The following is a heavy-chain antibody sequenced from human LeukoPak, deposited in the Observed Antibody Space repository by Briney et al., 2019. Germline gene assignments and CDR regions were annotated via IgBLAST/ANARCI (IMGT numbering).Heavy chain of an antibody. CDR3: ARDAVTVATPYFDF. CDR1: GYTLTELS. D-gene: IGHD4-11*01. J-gene: IGHJ4*02. V-gene: IGHV1-24*01. Sequence: ASVKVSCKVSGYTLTELSMHWVRQAPGKGLEWMGGFDPEDGETIYAQKFQGRVTMTEDTSTDTAYMELSRLRSDDTAVYFCARDAVTVATPYFDFWGQGTLVTVSS. CDR2: FDPEDGET.